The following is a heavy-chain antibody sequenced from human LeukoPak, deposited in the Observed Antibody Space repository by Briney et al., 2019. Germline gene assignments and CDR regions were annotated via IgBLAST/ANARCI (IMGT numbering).Heavy chain of an antibody. CDR1: GGSISSYY. CDR3: ASAFNYDFWTPSGGAPHDY. CDR2: IHTSGST. Sequence: SETLSLTCTVSGGSISSYYWSWIRQPPGKGLEWIGRIHTSGSTNHNPSLTSRVTMSVDTSKNQFSLKLTSVTAADTAVYYCASAFNYDFWTPSGGAPHDYWGQGTLVTVSS. D-gene: IGHD3-3*01. V-gene: IGHV4-4*07. J-gene: IGHJ4*02.